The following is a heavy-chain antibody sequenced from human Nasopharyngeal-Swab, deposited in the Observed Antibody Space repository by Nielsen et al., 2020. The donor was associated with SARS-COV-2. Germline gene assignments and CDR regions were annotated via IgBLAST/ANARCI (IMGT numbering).Heavy chain of an antibody. CDR2: IYYSGST. V-gene: IGHV4-59*01. Sequence: SETLSLTCTVSGGSISSYYWSWIRQPPGKGLEWIGYIYYSGSTNYNPSLKSRVTISVDTSKNQFSLKLSSVTAADTAVCYCARYGSTYYYDSSGYTQGVYFQHWGQGTLVTVSS. D-gene: IGHD3-22*01. CDR3: ARYGSTYYYDSSGYTQGVYFQH. CDR1: GGSISSYY. J-gene: IGHJ1*01.